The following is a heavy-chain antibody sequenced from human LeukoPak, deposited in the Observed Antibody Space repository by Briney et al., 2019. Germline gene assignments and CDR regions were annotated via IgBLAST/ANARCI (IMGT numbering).Heavy chain of an antibody. CDR1: GFTFSSYA. CDR3: AKDLESSTTDFDY. Sequence: QAGGSLRLSCAASGFTFSSYAMSRVRQAPGKGLEWVSAISGSGGSTYYADSVKGRFTISRDNSKNTLYLQMNSLRAEDTAVYYCAKDLESSTTDFDYWGQGTLVTVSS. V-gene: IGHV3-23*01. D-gene: IGHD2-2*01. CDR2: ISGSGGST. J-gene: IGHJ4*02.